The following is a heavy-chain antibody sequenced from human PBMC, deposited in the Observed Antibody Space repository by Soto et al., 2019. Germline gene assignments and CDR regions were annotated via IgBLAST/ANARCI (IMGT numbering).Heavy chain of an antibody. CDR3: VITMVRGGALN. D-gene: IGHD3-10*01. Sequence: QVQLQESGPGLVKPSDTLSLTCAVSGYSISSSNWWGWIRQPPGKGLKWIGYIYYSGTTYYNPSLKSRVTMSVDTSKNQSSLKLSSVTAVHTAVYYCVITMVRGGALNWGQGTLVTVSS. CDR1: GYSISSSNW. J-gene: IGHJ4*02. CDR2: IYYSGTT. V-gene: IGHV4-28*01.